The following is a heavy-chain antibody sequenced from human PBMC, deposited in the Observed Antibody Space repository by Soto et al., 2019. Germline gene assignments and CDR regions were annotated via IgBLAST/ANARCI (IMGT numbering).Heavy chain of an antibody. CDR1: GFTFSSYS. CDR3: ASPNDYGDYVPFN. J-gene: IGHJ4*02. CDR2: ISSSSSTI. Sequence: EVQLVESGGGLVQPGGSLRLSCAASGFTFSSYSMNWVRQAPGKGLEWVSYISSSSSTIYYADSVKGRFTISRDNAKNSLYLQMNSLRAEDTDVYYCASPNDYGDYVPFNWGQGTLVSVSS. D-gene: IGHD4-17*01. V-gene: IGHV3-48*01.